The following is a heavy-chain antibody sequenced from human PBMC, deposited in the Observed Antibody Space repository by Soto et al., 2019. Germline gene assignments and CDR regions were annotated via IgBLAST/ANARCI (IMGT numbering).Heavy chain of an antibody. CDR1: GYMFTTYW. CDR2: IDPSDSYT. CDR3: AREYSSSDRYYYYGVDV. D-gene: IGHD6-6*01. J-gene: IGHJ6*02. V-gene: IGHV5-10-1*01. Sequence: KISCKGSGYMFTTYWISWVRQMPGKGLEWMGRIDPSDSYTSYSPSFQGHVTISADKSISTAFLQWSSLKASDTAMYYCAREYSSSDRYYYYGVDVWGQGTTVTVSS.